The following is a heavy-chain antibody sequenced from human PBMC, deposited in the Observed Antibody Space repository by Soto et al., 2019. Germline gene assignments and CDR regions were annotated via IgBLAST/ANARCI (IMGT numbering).Heavy chain of an antibody. Sequence: EVQLVESGGGLIQPGGSLRLSCAASEFPVSSNYMSWVRQAPGKGLEWVSVIYSGGTTYYTDSVKGRFTISRDNSKNTLYLQMNGLRAEDTAVYFCARRRWSIVDWYFDLWGRGTLVTVSS. V-gene: IGHV3-53*01. CDR2: IYSGGTT. CDR1: EFPVSSNY. D-gene: IGHD1-26*01. CDR3: ARRRWSIVDWYFDL. J-gene: IGHJ2*01.